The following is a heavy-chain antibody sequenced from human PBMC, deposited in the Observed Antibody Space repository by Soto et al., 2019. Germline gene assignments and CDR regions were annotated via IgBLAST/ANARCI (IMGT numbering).Heavy chain of an antibody. V-gene: IGHV1-18*01. CDR3: ARGPSSWYSSPFDY. J-gene: IGHJ4*02. CDR1: GYSFTSYG. Sequence: GASVKVSCKASGYSFTSYGISWVRQAPGQGLEWMGWISAYNGNTNYAQKLQGRVTMTTDTSTSTAYMELRSLRSDDTAVYYCARGPSSWYSSPFDYWGQGTLVTVSS. D-gene: IGHD6-13*01. CDR2: ISAYNGNT.